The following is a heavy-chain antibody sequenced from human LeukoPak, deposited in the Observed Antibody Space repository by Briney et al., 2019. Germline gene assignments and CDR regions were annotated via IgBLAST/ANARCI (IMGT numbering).Heavy chain of an antibody. CDR3: ATESVRFQAFDI. Sequence: SETLSLTCTVSGGSISSGDYYWSWIRQHPGKDLEWIGNIHYSGSTSYNPSLKSRVTISIDTSKNQFSLKLSSVTAADTAVYYCATESVRFQAFDIWGRGTMVTVSS. V-gene: IGHV4-31*03. CDR2: IHYSGST. CDR1: GGSISSGDYY. J-gene: IGHJ3*02. D-gene: IGHD3-3*01.